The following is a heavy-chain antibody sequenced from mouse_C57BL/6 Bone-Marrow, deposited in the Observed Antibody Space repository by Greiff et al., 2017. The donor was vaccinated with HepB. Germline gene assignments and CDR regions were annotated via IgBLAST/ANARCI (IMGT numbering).Heavy chain of an antibody. CDR3: ARRSWLGRIPYFDY. V-gene: IGHV1-66*01. J-gene: IGHJ2*01. CDR1: GYSFTSYY. Sequence: QVQLQQSGPELVKPGASVKISCKASGYSFTSYYIHWVKQRPGQGLEWIGWIYPGSGNTKYNEKFKGKATLTADTSSSTAYMQLSSLTSEDSAVYYGARRSWLGRIPYFDYWGQGTTLTVSS. D-gene: IGHD4-1*01. CDR2: IYPGSGNT.